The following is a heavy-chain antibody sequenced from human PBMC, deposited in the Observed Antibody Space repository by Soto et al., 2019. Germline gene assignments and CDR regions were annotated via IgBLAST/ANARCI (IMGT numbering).Heavy chain of an antibody. Sequence: GSLRLSCAASGFTFSSYAMSWVRQAPGKGLEWVSAISGSGGSTYYADSVKGRFTISRDNSKNTLYLQMNSLRAEDTAVYYCAKISLGYCSGGLCWFDPWGQGTLVTVSS. V-gene: IGHV3-23*01. CDR2: ISGSGGST. J-gene: IGHJ5*02. D-gene: IGHD2-15*01. CDR3: AKISLGYCSGGLCWFDP. CDR1: GFTFSSYA.